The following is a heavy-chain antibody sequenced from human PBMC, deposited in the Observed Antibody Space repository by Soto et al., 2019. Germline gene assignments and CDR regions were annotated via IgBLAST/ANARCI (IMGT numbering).Heavy chain of an antibody. V-gene: IGHV3-53*01. J-gene: IGHJ4*02. CDR3: ARDFPFCSGGSCYSY. Sequence: RRLSCAASGFTVSSNYMSWVRQAPGKGLEWVSVIYSGGSTYYADSVKGRFTISRDNSKNTLYLQMNSLRAEDTAVYYCARDFPFCSGGSCYSYWGQGTLVTVSS. CDR2: IYSGGST. CDR1: GFTVSSNY. D-gene: IGHD2-15*01.